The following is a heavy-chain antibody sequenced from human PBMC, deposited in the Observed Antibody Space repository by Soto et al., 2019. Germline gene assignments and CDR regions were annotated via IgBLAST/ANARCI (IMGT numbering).Heavy chain of an antibody. V-gene: IGHV3-30*18. CDR2: ISYDGSNK. D-gene: IGHD5-18*01. CDR3: AKDSGRGYNYGQHWFGP. CDR1: GFTFSSYG. J-gene: IGHJ5*02. Sequence: GGSLILSCAASGFTFSSYGMHWVRQAPGKGLEWVALISYDGSNKYYADSVKGRFTISRDNSKITLYLQMNSLRADDTAVYYCAKDSGRGYNYGQHWFGPWGQGTLVTVSS.